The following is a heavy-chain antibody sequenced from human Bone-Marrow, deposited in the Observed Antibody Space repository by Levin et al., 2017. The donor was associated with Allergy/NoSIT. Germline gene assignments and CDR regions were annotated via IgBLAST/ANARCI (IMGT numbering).Heavy chain of an antibody. CDR3: AHRDRAGARSNWERVYLDN. CDR2: IYWDDDR. J-gene: IGHJ4*02. V-gene: IGHV2-5*02. CDR1: GFSLSSSPVG. Sequence: ESGPTLVKPTQTLSLTCTFSGFSLSSSPVGVAWIRQPPGKALEWLAIIYWDDDRRYSPSLKSRLTITKDTSKNQVVLTVTNMDPADTATYFCAHRDRAGARSNWERVYLDNWGQGILVTVSS. D-gene: IGHD7-27*01.